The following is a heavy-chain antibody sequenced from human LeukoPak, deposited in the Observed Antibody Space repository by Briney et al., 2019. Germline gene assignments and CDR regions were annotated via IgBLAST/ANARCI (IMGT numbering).Heavy chain of an antibody. CDR3: VGSDTIGYTPREWDYWFFDL. V-gene: IGHV3-21*01. J-gene: IGHJ2*01. D-gene: IGHD3-16*02. Sequence: GGSLRLSCAASGFTFSRYSMNWVRQAPGKGLEWVSSISIGSTYTYYADSVKGRFTISRDNAKNSLYLQMNSLRAEDTAVYYCVGSDTIGYTPREWDYWFFDLWGRGTLVTVSS. CDR1: GFTFSRYS. CDR2: ISIGSTYT.